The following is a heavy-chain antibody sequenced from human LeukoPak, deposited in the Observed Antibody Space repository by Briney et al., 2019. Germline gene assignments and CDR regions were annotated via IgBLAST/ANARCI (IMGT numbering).Heavy chain of an antibody. CDR2: ISGSSSYI. Sequence: GGSLRLSCAASEFTFSTFSMNWVRQAPGKGLEWVSSISGSSSYIFYADSVKGRFTISRDNARNSLYLQMNSLRAEDTAVYYCARIHNLGILAHFDYWGQGTLVTVSS. CDR3: ARIHNLGILAHFDY. CDR1: EFTFSTFS. D-gene: IGHD1-1*01. J-gene: IGHJ4*02. V-gene: IGHV3-21*01.